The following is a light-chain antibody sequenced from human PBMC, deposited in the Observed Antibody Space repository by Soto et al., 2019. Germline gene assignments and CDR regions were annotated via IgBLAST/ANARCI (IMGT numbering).Light chain of an antibody. J-gene: IGLJ1*01. Sequence: QSALTQPASVSGSPGQSITISCTGTSSDVGYYNYVAWYQQHPGKAPKVMIYEVSKRPSGVSYRFSGSKSGNTASLTISGLQAEDEADYSCCSYARGTTYVFGTGTKLTVL. CDR1: SSDVGYYNY. V-gene: IGLV2-23*02. CDR2: EVS. CDR3: CSYARGTTYV.